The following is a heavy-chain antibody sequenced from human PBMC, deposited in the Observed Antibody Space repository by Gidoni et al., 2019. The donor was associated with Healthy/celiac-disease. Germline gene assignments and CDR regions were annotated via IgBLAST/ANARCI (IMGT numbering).Heavy chain of an antibody. D-gene: IGHD2-2*01. Sequence: QVQLQQWGAGLLKPSETLSLTCAVYGGSFSGYYWSWIRQPPGKGLEWIGEINHSGSTNYNPSLKSRVTISVDTSKNQFSLKLSSVTAADTAVYYCARGGDIVLVPAAMSFYFDYWGQGTLVTVSS. CDR2: INHSGST. CDR3: ARGGDIVLVPAAMSFYFDY. CDR1: GGSFSGYY. J-gene: IGHJ4*02. V-gene: IGHV4-34*01.